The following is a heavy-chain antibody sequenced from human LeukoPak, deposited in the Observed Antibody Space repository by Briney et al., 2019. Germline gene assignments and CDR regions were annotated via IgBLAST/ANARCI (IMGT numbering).Heavy chain of an antibody. CDR3: AGRAELGRGFDY. CDR2: LSESGDNT. V-gene: IGHV3-23*01. J-gene: IGHJ4*02. Sequence: GGSLRLSCAASGFTFSNSVMSWVRQAPGKGLEWVSSLSESGDNTYYADAVKGRFTVSRDNSKNTLYLQMNSLRAEDTAVYFCAGRAELGRGFDYWGQGTLVTVSS. D-gene: IGHD7-27*01. CDR1: GFTFSNSV.